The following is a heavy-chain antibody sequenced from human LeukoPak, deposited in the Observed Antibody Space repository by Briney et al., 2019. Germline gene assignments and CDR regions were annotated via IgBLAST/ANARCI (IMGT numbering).Heavy chain of an antibody. CDR1: GYTFTGYY. CDR2: INPNSGGT. J-gene: IGHJ6*02. V-gene: IGHV1-2*02. Sequence: GASVKVSCKASGYTFTGYYMHWVRQAPRQELEWMGWINPNSGGTNYAQKFQGRVTMTRDTSISTAYMELSRLRSDDTAVYYCAREASGYSSSWYYYYYGMDVWGQGTTVTVSS. CDR3: AREASGYSSSWYYYYYGMDV. D-gene: IGHD6-13*01.